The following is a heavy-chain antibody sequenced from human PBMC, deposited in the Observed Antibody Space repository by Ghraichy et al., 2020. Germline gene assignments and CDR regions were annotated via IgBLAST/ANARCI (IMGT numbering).Heavy chain of an antibody. CDR1: GFTFSSYA. CDR3: ARDQSTGVSGWPVDY. J-gene: IGHJ4*02. V-gene: IGHV3-64*02. Sequence: GGSLRLSCAASGFTFSSYAMHWVRQSPGKGLEYVSAISNNGGKTYYADSVKGRFTISRDNSRNTLYLQMGSLRAEDMAVYYCARDQSTGVSGWPVDYWGQGTLVIVSS. D-gene: IGHD6-19*01. CDR2: ISNNGGKT.